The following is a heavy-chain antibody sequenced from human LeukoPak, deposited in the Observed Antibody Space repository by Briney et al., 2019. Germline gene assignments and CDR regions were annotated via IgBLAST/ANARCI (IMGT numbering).Heavy chain of an antibody. CDR2: IYASGST. CDR1: GGSLSSYY. Sequence: SETLSLTCTVSGGSLSSYYWSWIRQPAGKGLEWIGRIYASGSTNYNPSLKSRVTMSVDTSKNQFSLKLTSVTAADTAVYYCARVSDYYDSSGHPRPYYFDYWGQGTLVTVSS. J-gene: IGHJ4*02. CDR3: ARVSDYYDSSGHPRPYYFDY. V-gene: IGHV4-4*07. D-gene: IGHD3-22*01.